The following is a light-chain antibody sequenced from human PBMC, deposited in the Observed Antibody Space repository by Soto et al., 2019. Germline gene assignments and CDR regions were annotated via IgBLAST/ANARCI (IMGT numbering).Light chain of an antibody. CDR1: HSVLYSANNKNY. Sequence: DIAITRFPRVLALGFGYRSTINCKSIHSVLYSANNKNYLAWYQQKPGQAPRLLIYAASTRATGIPARFSGSGSGTDFTLTISRLEPEDFAVYYCHHDGGSPITFGQGTRLEIK. CDR2: AAS. V-gene: IGKV4-1*01. J-gene: IGKJ5*01. CDR3: HHDGGSPIT.